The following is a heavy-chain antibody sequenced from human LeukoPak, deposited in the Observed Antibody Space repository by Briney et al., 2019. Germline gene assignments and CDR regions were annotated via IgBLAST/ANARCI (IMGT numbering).Heavy chain of an antibody. J-gene: IGHJ4*02. Sequence: PSETLSLTCAVYGGSFSGYYWSWIRQPPGKGLEWIGEINHSGSTNYNPSLKSRVTISVDTSKNQFSLTLSSVTAADTAVYYCARGYWYSSSWSYWGQGTLVTVSS. CDR1: GGSFSGYY. CDR3: ARGYWYSSSWSY. V-gene: IGHV4-34*01. CDR2: INHSGST. D-gene: IGHD6-13*01.